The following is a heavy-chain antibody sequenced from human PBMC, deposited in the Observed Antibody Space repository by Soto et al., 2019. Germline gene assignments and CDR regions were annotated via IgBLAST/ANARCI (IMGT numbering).Heavy chain of an antibody. V-gene: IGHV1-18*01. Sequence: QVQLVQSGPEVKKPGASVKVSCKASGYTFKTNGISWVRQAPGQGLEWLGWLSPHNDHTSSAQKFPGRVTMTTDTSTSTADMALRSLGSDDTAVYYCARDKGILYGAGRMDYWGQGTLVTVSS. CDR2: LSPHNDHT. J-gene: IGHJ4*02. CDR3: ARDKGILYGAGRMDY. D-gene: IGHD1-26*01. CDR1: GYTFKTNG.